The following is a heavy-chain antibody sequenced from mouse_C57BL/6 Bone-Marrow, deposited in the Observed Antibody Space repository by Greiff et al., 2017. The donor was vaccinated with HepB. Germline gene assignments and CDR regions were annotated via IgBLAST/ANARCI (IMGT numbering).Heavy chain of an antibody. Sequence: QVQLQQSDAELVKPGASVRISCKVSGYTFTDHTIHWMKQRPEQGLEWIGYIYPRDGSTKYNEKFKGKATLTADKSSSTAYMQLNSLTSEDSAVYFYAIHIFITATYYDAMDYWGQGTSVTVSS. D-gene: IGHD1-1*01. CDR2: IYPRDGST. CDR3: AIHIFITATYYDAMDY. CDR1: GYTFTDHT. V-gene: IGHV1-78*01. J-gene: IGHJ4*01.